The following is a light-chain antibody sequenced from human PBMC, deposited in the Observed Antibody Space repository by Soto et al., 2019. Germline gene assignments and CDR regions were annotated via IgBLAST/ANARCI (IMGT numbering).Light chain of an antibody. CDR3: MQATHWPPRT. CDR1: QSLVYSDGNAY. J-gene: IGKJ2*01. CDR2: KAS. V-gene: IGKV2-30*01. Sequence: DVVLTQSPLSLPVILGQPASISCRSSQSLVYSDGNAYLNWFHQRPGQSPRRLIYKASKRDSEVQDRFSVSGSGTDFTLKISGVEAEDVGVYYSMQATHWPPRTFGQETKLEIK.